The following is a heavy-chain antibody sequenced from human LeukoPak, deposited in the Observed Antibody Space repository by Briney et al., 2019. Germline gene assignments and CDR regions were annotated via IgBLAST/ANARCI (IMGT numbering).Heavy chain of an antibody. J-gene: IGHJ4*02. CDR2: MDYSGKT. CDR1: GGSIRSRGYH. Sequence: SETLSLTCTVSGGSIRSRGYHWGWIRQPPGKGLEWIGNMDYSGKTYHNPSLRSRVTISVDASKNQLSLNQFSLKLTSVTAADTAVYYCARQIEVPGAIDYWGQGTLVSVSS. V-gene: IGHV4-39*01. CDR3: ARQIEVPGAIDY. D-gene: IGHD6-19*01.